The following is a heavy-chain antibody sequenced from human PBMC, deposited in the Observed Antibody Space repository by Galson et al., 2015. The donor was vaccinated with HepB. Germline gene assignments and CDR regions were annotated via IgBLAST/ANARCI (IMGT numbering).Heavy chain of an antibody. CDR1: GFMFSGHL. CDR3: ARNRCYETFDY. CDR2: IKEAVSTN. D-gene: IGHD5-12*01. J-gene: IGHJ4*02. V-gene: IGHV3-7*03. Sequence: SLRLSCAASGFMFSGHLTNWVRQAPGQGLDCVDNIKEAVSTNSYVDSVRGRLTIPIDDARNLPYLQMNGLRAEDTAVYFCARNRCYETFDYWGQGALVTVSA.